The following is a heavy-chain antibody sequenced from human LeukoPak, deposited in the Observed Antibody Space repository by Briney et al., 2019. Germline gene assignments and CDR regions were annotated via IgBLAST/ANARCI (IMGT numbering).Heavy chain of an antibody. V-gene: IGHV4-4*07. D-gene: IGHD1-26*01. Sequence: TASATLSLTCTVSGGSINSYYWSWIRQPAGKGLEWIGRIFTSGSTNYNPSLKSRVTMSVDTSKNQFSLKLNSVTAADTAVYYCARDRDSGSYSNRYYFDYWGQGTLVTVSS. CDR1: GGSINSYY. CDR2: IFTSGST. J-gene: IGHJ4*02. CDR3: ARDRDSGSYSNRYYFDY.